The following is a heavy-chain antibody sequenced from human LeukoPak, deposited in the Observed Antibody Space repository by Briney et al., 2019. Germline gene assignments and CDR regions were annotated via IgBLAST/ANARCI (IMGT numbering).Heavy chain of an antibody. CDR2: IKQDGSEK. J-gene: IGHJ4*02. D-gene: IGHD1-26*01. CDR3: AKMDSGSPIRLDY. CDR1: GFTFSSYW. Sequence: GGSLRLSCAASGFTFSSYWMSWVRQAPGKGLEWVANIKQDGSEKYYVDSVKGRFTISRDNSKNTLYLQMNSLRAEDTAVYYCAKMDSGSPIRLDYWGQGTLVTVSS. V-gene: IGHV3-7*01.